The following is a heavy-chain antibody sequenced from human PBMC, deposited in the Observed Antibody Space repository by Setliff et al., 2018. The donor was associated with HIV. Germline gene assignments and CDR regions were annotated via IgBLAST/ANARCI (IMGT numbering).Heavy chain of an antibody. CDR1: GFTFSSYG. J-gene: IGHJ1*01. Sequence: GGSLRLSCAASGFTFSSYGMHWVRQAPGKGLEWVSAISGSGGSTYYADSVKGRFTISRDNSKNTLYLQMNSLRAEDTAVYYCAGESSIAVAEYFQHWGQGTLVTVSS. D-gene: IGHD6-19*01. CDR3: AGESSIAVAEYFQH. CDR2: ISGSGGST. V-gene: IGHV3-23*01.